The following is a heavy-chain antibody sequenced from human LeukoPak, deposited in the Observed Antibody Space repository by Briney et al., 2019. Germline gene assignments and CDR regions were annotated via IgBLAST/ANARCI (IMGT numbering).Heavy chain of an antibody. CDR1: GFTFDDYA. J-gene: IGHJ2*01. CDR3: ARGRRSRLTTMWDFEL. V-gene: IGHV3-9*01. Sequence: GGSLRLSCAASGFTFDDYAMHWVRQTPGKGLEWVSGVTWNSGGTGYAGSVKGRFTISRDNAENSVHLQMNSLRAEDTALYYCARGRRSRLTTMWDFELWGRGALVTV. CDR2: VTWNSGGT. D-gene: IGHD1-1*01.